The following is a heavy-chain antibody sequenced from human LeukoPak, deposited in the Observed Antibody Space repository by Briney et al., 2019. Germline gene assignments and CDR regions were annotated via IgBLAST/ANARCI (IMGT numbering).Heavy chain of an antibody. Sequence: GGSLRLSCAASGFSFSGYVMSWVRQAPGKGLEWVSAISGSGGSTYYADSVKGRFTISRDNSKNTLYLQMNSLRAEDTAVFYCARDEGSGSYLDYWGQGTLVAVSS. V-gene: IGHV3-23*01. D-gene: IGHD3-10*01. CDR3: ARDEGSGSYLDY. J-gene: IGHJ4*02. CDR1: GFSFSGYV. CDR2: ISGSGGST.